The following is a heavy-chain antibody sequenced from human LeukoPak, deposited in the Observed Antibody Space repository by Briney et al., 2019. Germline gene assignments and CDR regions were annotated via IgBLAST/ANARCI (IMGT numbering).Heavy chain of an antibody. V-gene: IGHV1-2*02. D-gene: IGHD6-19*01. J-gene: IGHJ4*02. CDR3: ARSSLPGIAVAGTFYY. CDR2: INPNSGGT. CDR1: GYTFTGYY. Sequence: ASVTVSCKASGYTFTGYYMHWVRQAPGQGLEWMGWINPNSGGTNYAQKFQGRVTMTRDTSISTAYMELSRLRSDDTAVYYCARSSLPGIAVAGTFYYWGQGTLVTVSS.